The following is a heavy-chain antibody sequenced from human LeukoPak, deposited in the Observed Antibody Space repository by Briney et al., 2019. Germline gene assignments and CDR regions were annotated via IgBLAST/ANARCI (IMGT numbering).Heavy chain of an antibody. CDR1: GFTVSSNY. V-gene: IGHV3-11*01. CDR2: ISSSDSTI. J-gene: IGHJ4*02. Sequence: GGSLRLSCAASGFTVSSNYMSWIRQAPGKGLEWVSYISSSDSTIYYADSVKGRFTISRDNAKNSLYLQMNSLRAGDTAVYYCARDRAYATTTFDYWGQGTLVTVSS. CDR3: ARDRAYATTTFDY. D-gene: IGHD2-2*01.